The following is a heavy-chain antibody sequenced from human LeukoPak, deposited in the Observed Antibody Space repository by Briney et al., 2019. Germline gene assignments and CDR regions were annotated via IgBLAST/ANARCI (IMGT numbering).Heavy chain of an antibody. V-gene: IGHV4-59*01. CDR2: IYYNGNT. Sequence: SETLSLTCSVSDGSINSYYWNWIRRPPGKGLEWIGYIYYNGNTNYSPSLKSRVTMSVDTSKNLFSLKVSSVTAADTAVYYCAKGRSNYYGMDVWGQGTTVTVSS. D-gene: IGHD1-26*01. J-gene: IGHJ6*02. CDR1: DGSINSYY. CDR3: AKGRSNYYGMDV.